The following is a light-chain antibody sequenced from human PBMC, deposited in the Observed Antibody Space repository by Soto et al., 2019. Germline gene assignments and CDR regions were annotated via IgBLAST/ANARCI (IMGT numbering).Light chain of an antibody. CDR1: QSVGTF. V-gene: IGKV3-11*01. CDR3: QQFGTSPKT. CDR2: DTS. J-gene: IGKJ1*01. Sequence: EVVLTQSPATLSLSPGERATLSCRASQSVGTFLGWYQQKPGQVPRLLIYDTSKRATGIPARFSGSGSGTDFFLTISSLAPEDFAVYYCQQFGTSPKTFGQGTKVDIK.